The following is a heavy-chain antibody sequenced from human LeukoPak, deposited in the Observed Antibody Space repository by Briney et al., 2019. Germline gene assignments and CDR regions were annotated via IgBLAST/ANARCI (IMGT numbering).Heavy chain of an antibody. J-gene: IGHJ5*02. CDR3: ARDKTPSSSLNWFDP. V-gene: IGHV3-21*01. D-gene: IGHD6-6*01. CDR1: GFTFSSYS. CDR2: ISMSNFYI. Sequence: PGGSLRLSCAASGFTFSSYSMNWVRQAPGKGLEWVSSISMSNFYIYYADSVKGRFTISRDNAKNSLYLQINSLRAEDTAVYYCARDKTPSSSLNWFDPWGQGTLVTVSS.